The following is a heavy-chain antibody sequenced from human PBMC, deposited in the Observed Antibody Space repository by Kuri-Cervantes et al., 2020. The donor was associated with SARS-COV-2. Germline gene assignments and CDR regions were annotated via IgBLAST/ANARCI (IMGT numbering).Heavy chain of an antibody. CDR3: ARDTSAYQNYYYYYGVDV. J-gene: IGHJ6*02. CDR1: GGSISSYS. CDR2: IYYSGST. D-gene: IGHD2-2*01. V-gene: IGHV4-59*01. Sequence: SETLSLTCTVSGGSISSYSWSWIRQPPGKGLEWVGYIYYSGSTNYNPSLQNRVSILIDTSKNQFSLRLTSVTAADTAVYYCARDTSAYQNYYYYYGVDVWGQGTTVTVSS.